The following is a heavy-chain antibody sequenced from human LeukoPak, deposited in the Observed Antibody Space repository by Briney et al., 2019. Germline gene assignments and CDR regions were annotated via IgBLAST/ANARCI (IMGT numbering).Heavy chain of an antibody. CDR1: GVSISSSNSY. J-gene: IGHJ4*02. CDR3: ARADYYDSSGYYLDY. Sequence: SETLSLTCTVSGVSISSSNSYWGWIRQPPGKGLEWIGSIYYSGNTYHNASLKSQVSISIDTSKNQFSLRLTSVTAADTAVYYCARADYYDSSGYYLDYWGQGTLVTVSS. CDR2: IYYSGNT. V-gene: IGHV4-39*01. D-gene: IGHD3-22*01.